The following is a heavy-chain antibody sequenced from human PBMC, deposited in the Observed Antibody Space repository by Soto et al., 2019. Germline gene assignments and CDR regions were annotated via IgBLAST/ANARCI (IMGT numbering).Heavy chain of an antibody. CDR2: IDPANGNR. CDR1: GYNFTKHA. D-gene: IGHD6-19*01. Sequence: ASVKVSCKASGYNFTKHALHWARQAPGQRLEWMGWIDPANGNRKYSQKFQGRVTITRDTSASTVYMELSSLRSEDTAVFYCARGQPQWLVPIDSWGQGTLVTVSS. CDR3: ARGQPQWLVPIDS. J-gene: IGHJ4*02. V-gene: IGHV1-3*01.